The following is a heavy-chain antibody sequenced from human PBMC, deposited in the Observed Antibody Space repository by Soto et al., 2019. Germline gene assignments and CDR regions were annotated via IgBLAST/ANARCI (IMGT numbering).Heavy chain of an antibody. CDR3: AGFVVPASRNSDFDY. V-gene: IGHV4-39*01. CDR1: GISVSTSDYY. J-gene: IGHJ4*02. D-gene: IGHD2-15*01. Sequence: SETLSLTCTVSGISVSTSDYYWGWVRQPPGKGLDWIGNIYYSGSTFYNPSLRSRVTLSVDTSKNQFSLMLNSVTVADTAVYFCAGFVVPASRNSDFDYWGQGTLVTVSS. CDR2: IYYSGST.